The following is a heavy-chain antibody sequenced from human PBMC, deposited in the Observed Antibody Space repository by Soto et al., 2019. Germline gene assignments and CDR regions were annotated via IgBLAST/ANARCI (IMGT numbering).Heavy chain of an antibody. CDR1: GFTFSSYW. J-gene: IGHJ4*02. CDR3: ARPRGGYCSGGSCPIGY. CDR2: IKQDGSEK. D-gene: IGHD2-15*01. V-gene: IGHV3-7*01. Sequence: EVQLVESGGGLVQPGGSLRLSCAASGFTFSSYWMSWVRQAPGKGLEWVANIKQDGSEKYYVDSVKGRFTISRDNAKNSLYLQMNSLGAEDTAVYYCARPRGGYCSGGSCPIGYWGQGTLVTVSS.